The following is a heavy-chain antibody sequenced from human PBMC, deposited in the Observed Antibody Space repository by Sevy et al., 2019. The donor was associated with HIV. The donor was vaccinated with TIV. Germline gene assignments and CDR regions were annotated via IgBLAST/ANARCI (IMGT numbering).Heavy chain of an antibody. D-gene: IGHD2-15*01. V-gene: IGHV3-72*01. CDR2: IRNRPNSYTT. CDR3: VRGPNCGIGGCQQISPYCLDV. CDR1: GLTFSDHY. J-gene: IGHJ6*03. Sequence: RGCLRLSCAASGLTFSDHYVDWVRQAPGKGLERVGRIRNRPNSYTTEYAASVKGRFTISRDDSKNSVYLQMNSLKTHDSAVYYCVRGPNCGIGGCQQISPYCLDVWGKGATVTVSS.